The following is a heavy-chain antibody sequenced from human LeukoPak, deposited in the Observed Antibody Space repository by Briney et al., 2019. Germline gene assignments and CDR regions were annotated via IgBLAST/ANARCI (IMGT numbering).Heavy chain of an antibody. CDR3: ARDAGYCSGGSCRRYFDL. D-gene: IGHD2-15*01. J-gene: IGHJ2*01. Sequence: SETLSLTCTVSGGSISSYYWSWIRQPPGKGLEWIGFINYSGSTNYNPSLKSRVTISVDTSKNQFSLKLSSVTAADTAVYYCARDAGYCSGGSCRRYFDLWGRGTLVTVFS. CDR1: GGSISSYY. V-gene: IGHV4-59*01. CDR2: INYSGST.